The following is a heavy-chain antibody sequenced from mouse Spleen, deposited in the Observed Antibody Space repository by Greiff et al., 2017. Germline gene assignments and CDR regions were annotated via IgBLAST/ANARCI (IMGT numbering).Heavy chain of an antibody. D-gene: IGHD1-1*01. Sequence: QVQLQQSGAELVRPGTSVKVSCKASGYAFTNYLIEWVKQRPGQGLEWIGVINPGSGGTNYNEKFKGKATLTADKSSSTAYMQLSSLTSEDSAVYFCARSDGSSHLAYWGQGTLVTVSA. CDR3: ARSDGSSHLAY. J-gene: IGHJ3*01. CDR2: INPGSGGT. CDR1: GYAFTNYL. V-gene: IGHV1-54*01.